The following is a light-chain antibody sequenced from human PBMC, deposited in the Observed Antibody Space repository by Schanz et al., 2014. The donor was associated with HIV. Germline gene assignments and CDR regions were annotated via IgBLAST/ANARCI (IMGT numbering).Light chain of an antibody. J-gene: IGLJ2*01. CDR1: SSDVGSYNL. CDR3: TSYAGSNNLV. CDR2: EVS. V-gene: IGLV2-23*02. Sequence: QSVLTQPASVSGSPGQSITISCTGTSSDVGSYNLVSWYQQHPGTAPKIMIYEVSKRPSGVPDRFSGSKSGNTASLAITGLQAEDEADYYCTSYAGSNNLVFGGGTKLTVL.